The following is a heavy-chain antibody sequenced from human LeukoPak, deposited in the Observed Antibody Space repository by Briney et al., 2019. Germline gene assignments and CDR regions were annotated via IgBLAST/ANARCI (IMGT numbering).Heavy chain of an antibody. V-gene: IGHV4-4*09. CDR1: GSISGYY. CDR3: ARQKCTSTSCLTKNAFDI. CDR2: IYTSGST. J-gene: IGHJ3*02. D-gene: IGHD2-2*01. Sequence: SETLSLTCTVSGSISGYYWSWIRQPPGKGLEWIGYIYTSGSTNYNPSLKSRVTISVDTSKNQFSLDLSSMTAADTAVYYCARQKCTSTSCLTKNAFDIWGQGTTVTVSS.